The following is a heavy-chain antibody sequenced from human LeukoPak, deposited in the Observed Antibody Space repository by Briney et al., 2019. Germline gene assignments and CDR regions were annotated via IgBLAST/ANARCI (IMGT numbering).Heavy chain of an antibody. D-gene: IGHD6-19*01. CDR3: ARDLWWVSGWYGGGDY. Sequence: EASVKVSCKASGYTFTSYAMNWVRQAPGQGLEWMGWINTNTGNPTYAQGFTGRFDFSLDTSVSTAYLQISSLKAEDTAVYYCARDLWWVSGWYGGGDYWGQGTLVTVSS. CDR1: GYTFTSYA. V-gene: IGHV7-4-1*02. CDR2: INTNTGNP. J-gene: IGHJ4*02.